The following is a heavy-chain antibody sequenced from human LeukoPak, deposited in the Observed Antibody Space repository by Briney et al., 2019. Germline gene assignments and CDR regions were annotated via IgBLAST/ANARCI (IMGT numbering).Heavy chain of an antibody. V-gene: IGHV4-28*01. CDR2: IDYSAST. D-gene: IGHD2-15*01. CDR3: ARNQAVAANRGAFDI. Sequence: NPSDTLSLTCAVSGYSISSNNWWAWIRQPPGKGLEGIGYIDYSASTYYNPYNPAPTSRVTMSVDTSKEQFSLKLDSVTEKNTAMYYCARNQAVAANRGAFDICGQGTMVTVSS. J-gene: IGHJ3*02. CDR1: GYSISSNNW.